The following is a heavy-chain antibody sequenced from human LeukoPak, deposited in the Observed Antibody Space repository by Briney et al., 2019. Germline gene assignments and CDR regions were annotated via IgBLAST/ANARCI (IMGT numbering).Heavy chain of an antibody. V-gene: IGHV4-4*02. CDR1: GGSISSSNW. CDR3: AKSSPPRKFDY. J-gene: IGHJ4*02. D-gene: IGHD3-10*01. Sequence: PSETLSLTCAVSGGSISSSNWWSWVRQPPGKGLEWIGEIYHSGSTNYNPSLKSRVTIVVDKSKNQFSLKLSSVTAADTAVYYCAKSSPPRKFDYWGQGTLVTVSS. CDR2: IYHSGST.